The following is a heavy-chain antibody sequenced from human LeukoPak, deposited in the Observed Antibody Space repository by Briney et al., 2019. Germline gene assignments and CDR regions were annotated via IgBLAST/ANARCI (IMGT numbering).Heavy chain of an antibody. V-gene: IGHV5-51*01. Sequence: GESLKISCKGPGYSFTSYWIGWVRQMPGKGLEWMGIIYPGDSDTRYSPSFQGQVTISADKSISTAYLQWSSLKASDTAMYYCARQPAFGDYSNSEYYGMDVWGQGTTVTVSS. CDR2: IYPGDSDT. CDR1: GYSFTSYW. J-gene: IGHJ6*02. CDR3: ARQPAFGDYSNSEYYGMDV. D-gene: IGHD4-4*01.